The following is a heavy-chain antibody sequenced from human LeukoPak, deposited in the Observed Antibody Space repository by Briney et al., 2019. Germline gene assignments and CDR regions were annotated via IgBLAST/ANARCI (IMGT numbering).Heavy chain of an antibody. CDR1: GFTFSSYT. V-gene: IGHV3-48*01. D-gene: IGHD5-12*01. CDR3: ERDSPQALAILHAFDI. CDR2: ISSSSSTI. Sequence: PGGSLRLSCAASGFTFSSYTMNWVRQAPGKGLEWVSKISSSSSTIYYADSVKGRFTISRDNAKNSLYLQMNSLRAEDTAVYYCERDSPQALAILHAFDIWGQGTMVTVSS. J-gene: IGHJ3*02.